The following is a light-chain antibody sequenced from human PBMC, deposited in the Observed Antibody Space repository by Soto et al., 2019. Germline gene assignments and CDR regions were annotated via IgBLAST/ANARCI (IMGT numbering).Light chain of an antibody. J-gene: IGKJ5*01. CDR3: QQYVTTPIT. CDR2: DVS. Sequence: EIVLTQSPVTLSLSPGERATLSCGASQSVSGYLAWYQQKPGQAPRLLIYDVSNRATGIPARFSGSGSGTDFTLTISRLETEDFAMYYCQQYVTTPITFGPGTRLEI. CDR1: QSVSGY. V-gene: IGKV3-11*01.